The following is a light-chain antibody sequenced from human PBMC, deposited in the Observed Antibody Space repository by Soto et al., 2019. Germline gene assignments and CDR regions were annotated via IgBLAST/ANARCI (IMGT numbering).Light chain of an antibody. CDR3: HQSYSIPHT. CDR2: AAS. V-gene: IGKV1-39*01. J-gene: IGKJ3*01. CDR1: QSIGVH. Sequence: DIQMPQSPSSLSASVGDRVTLTCRASQSIGVHLNWYLQKPGKAPKLLIYAASRLESGVPSRFSGSGSGTDFTLTISSLQPEDFATYYCHQSYSIPHTFGPGTKVDIK.